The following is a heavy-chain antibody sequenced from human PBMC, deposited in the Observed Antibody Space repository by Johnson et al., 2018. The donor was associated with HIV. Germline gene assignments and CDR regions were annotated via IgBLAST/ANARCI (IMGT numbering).Heavy chain of an antibody. CDR1: GFTFSSYW. J-gene: IGHJ3*02. V-gene: IGHV3-7*01. CDR2: IKQDGSEM. CDR3: ARGDYYGSSGFFIDAFDI. D-gene: IGHD3-22*01. Sequence: VQLVESGGGLVQPGESLRLSCAASGFTFSSYWMSWVRQAPGKGLEWVANIKQDGSEMYYVDSVKGRFTISRDNAKNSLYLQMNSLRAEDTAVYYCARGDYYGSSGFFIDAFDIWGQGTVVTVSS.